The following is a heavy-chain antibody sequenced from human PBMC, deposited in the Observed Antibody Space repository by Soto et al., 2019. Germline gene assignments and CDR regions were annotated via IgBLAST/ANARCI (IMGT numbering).Heavy chain of an antibody. CDR3: TRRPGAFEYSSRGLDY. D-gene: IGHD6-13*01. J-gene: IGHJ4*02. CDR2: IRSKAYGGTT. CDR1: GFTFGDYA. V-gene: IGHV3-49*03. Sequence: GGSLRLSCTASGFTFGDYAMSWFRQAPWKGLEWVGFIRSKAYGGTTEYATSVKGRFTISRDDSKSIAYLQMNSLKTEDTAVYYCTRRPGAFEYSSRGLDYWGQGTLVTVSS.